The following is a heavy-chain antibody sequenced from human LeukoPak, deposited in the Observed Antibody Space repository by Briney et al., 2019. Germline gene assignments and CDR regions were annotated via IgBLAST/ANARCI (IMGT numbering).Heavy chain of an antibody. CDR2: IHYSGST. Sequence: PSETLSLTCAVSGGSISDYYWSWIRQPPGKTLEWIGYIHYSGSTYYNPSLKSRVTISVDTSKNQFSLELTSVTAADTAAYYCTRRKWLALDYWGPGTLVAVSS. CDR1: GGSISDYY. CDR3: TRRKWLALDY. V-gene: IGHV4-59*01. J-gene: IGHJ4*02. D-gene: IGHD6-19*01.